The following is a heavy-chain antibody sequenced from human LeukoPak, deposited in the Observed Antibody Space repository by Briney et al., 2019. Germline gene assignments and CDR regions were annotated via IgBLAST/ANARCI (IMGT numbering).Heavy chain of an antibody. CDR1: GGSVSSGSYY. V-gene: IGHV4-61*01. J-gene: IGHJ4*02. D-gene: IGHD6-19*01. CDR2: VYYSGTA. Sequence: SETLSLTCTVSGGSVSSGSYYWSWIRQPPGKGLEWIGYVYYSGTANNNPSLNSRVTVSVDTSKNQFSLGLTSLTAADTAVYYCARAEGSSGRRIFDYWGQGTLVTVSS. CDR3: ARAEGSSGRRIFDY.